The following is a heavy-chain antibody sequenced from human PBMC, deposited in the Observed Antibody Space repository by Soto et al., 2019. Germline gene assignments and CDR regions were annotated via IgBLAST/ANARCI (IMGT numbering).Heavy chain of an antibody. Sequence: QVQLVQSGAEVKKPGASVKVSCKASGYTFTSYGISWVRQAPGQGLEWMGWIFAHNGNTNYAQKLQGRVTMTTDTYTSTAYMELRSLGSDDTAVYYCASGWFGEFVYYFDYWGQGTLVTVSS. CDR3: ASGWFGEFVYYFDY. D-gene: IGHD3-10*01. CDR1: GYTFTSYG. CDR2: IFAHNGNT. J-gene: IGHJ4*02. V-gene: IGHV1-18*01.